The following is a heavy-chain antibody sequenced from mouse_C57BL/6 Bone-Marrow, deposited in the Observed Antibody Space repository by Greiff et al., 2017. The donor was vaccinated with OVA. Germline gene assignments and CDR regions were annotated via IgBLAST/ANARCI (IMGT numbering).Heavy chain of an antibody. CDR1: GFTFSSYA. CDR3: ARDTNYDYEYFDV. J-gene: IGHJ1*03. V-gene: IGHV5-4*01. D-gene: IGHD2-4*01. Sequence: EVQLVESGGGLVKPGGSLKLSCAASGFTFSSYAMSWVRQTPEKRLEWVATISDGGSYTYYPDNVKGRFTISRDNAKNNLYLQMSHLKSEDTAMYYCARDTNYDYEYFDVWGTGTTVTVSS. CDR2: ISDGGSYT.